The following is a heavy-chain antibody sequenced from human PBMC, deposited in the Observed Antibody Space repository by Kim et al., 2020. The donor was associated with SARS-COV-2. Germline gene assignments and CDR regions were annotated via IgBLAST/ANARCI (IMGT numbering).Heavy chain of an antibody. D-gene: IGHD3-10*01. Sequence: GSLRLSCAASGFTFSSYSMNWVRQAPGKGLEWVSSISSSSSYIYYADSVKGRFTISRDNAKNSLYLQMNSLRAEDTAVYYCARDATYGSSTGYWGQGTLVTVSS. CDR3: ARDATYGSSTGY. J-gene: IGHJ4*02. V-gene: IGHV3-21*01. CDR1: GFTFSSYS. CDR2: ISSSSSYI.